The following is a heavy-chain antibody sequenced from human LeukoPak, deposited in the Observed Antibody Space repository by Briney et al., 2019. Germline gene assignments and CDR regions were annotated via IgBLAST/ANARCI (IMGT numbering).Heavy chain of an antibody. Sequence: SETLSLTCAVSGGSISSGGYSWSWIRQPPGKGLEWIGYIYHSGSTYYNPSLKSRVTISVDRSKNQFSLKLSSVTAADTAVYYCARGFYCSGGSCNFDYWGQGTLVTVSS. CDR3: ARGFYCSGGSCNFDY. J-gene: IGHJ4*02. CDR2: IYHSGST. D-gene: IGHD2-15*01. CDR1: GGSISSGGYS. V-gene: IGHV4-30-2*01.